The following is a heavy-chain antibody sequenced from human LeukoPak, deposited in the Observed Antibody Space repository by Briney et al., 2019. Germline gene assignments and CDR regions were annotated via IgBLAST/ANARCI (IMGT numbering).Heavy chain of an antibody. Sequence: PGGSLRLSCAASGFTFDDYGMSWVRQAPGKGLEWVSGINWNGGSTGYADSVKGRFTISRDNAKNSLYLQMNSLRAEDTALYYCARVLGGSGSYLFFLDYWGQGTLVTVSS. D-gene: IGHD3-10*01. CDR2: INWNGGST. V-gene: IGHV3-20*04. CDR3: ARVLGGSGSYLFFLDY. J-gene: IGHJ4*02. CDR1: GFTFDDYG.